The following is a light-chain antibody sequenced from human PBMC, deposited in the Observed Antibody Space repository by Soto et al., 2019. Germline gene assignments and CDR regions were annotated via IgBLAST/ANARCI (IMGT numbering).Light chain of an antibody. CDR3: CSYAGSYTQV. V-gene: IGLV2-11*01. CDR2: DVS. CDR1: SSDVGGYNY. J-gene: IGLJ1*01. Sequence: QSALTQPRSVSGSPGQSVTISCTGTSSDVGGYNYVSWYQQHPGKAPKLTIYDVSKRPSGVPDRFSGSKSGNTASLTISGLQAEDEADYYCCSYAGSYTQVFGTGTKVTVL.